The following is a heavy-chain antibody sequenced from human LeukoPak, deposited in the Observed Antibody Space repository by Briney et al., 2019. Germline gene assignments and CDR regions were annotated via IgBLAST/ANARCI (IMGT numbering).Heavy chain of an antibody. CDR3: AKGMRGSWYVVVTYFDY. CDR1: GFTFSSYG. CDR2: ISYDGSNK. V-gene: IGHV3-30*18. Sequence: GGSLRLSCAASGFTFSSYGMHWVRQAPGKGLEWVAVISYDGSNKYYADSVKGRFTISRDNSKNTLYLQMNSLRAEDTAVYYCAKGMRGSWYVVVTYFDYWGQGTLVTVSS. D-gene: IGHD6-13*01. J-gene: IGHJ4*02.